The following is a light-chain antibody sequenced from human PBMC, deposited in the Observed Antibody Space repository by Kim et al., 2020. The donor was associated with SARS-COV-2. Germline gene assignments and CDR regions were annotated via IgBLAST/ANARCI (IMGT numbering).Light chain of an antibody. J-gene: IGLJ2*01. Sequence: SYELTQPPSVSVSPGQTASIACSGDKLGEKYASWYQQKPGQSPILVIYQDATRPSGIPERFSGSNSGNTATLTITGTQAIDEGDYYCQAWVSTTVVFGGGTKLTVL. CDR2: QDA. CDR3: QAWVSTTVV. CDR1: KLGEKY. V-gene: IGLV3-1*01.